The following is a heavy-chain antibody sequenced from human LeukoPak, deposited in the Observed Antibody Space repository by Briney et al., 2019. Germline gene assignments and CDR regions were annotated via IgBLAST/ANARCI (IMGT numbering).Heavy chain of an antibody. CDR3: ARAPITMVRGVIYYYGMDV. CDR1: GYTFTSYA. D-gene: IGHD3-10*01. V-gene: IGHV1-3*01. CDR2: INAGNGNT. J-gene: IGHJ6*04. Sequence: LEASVKVSCKASGYTFTSYAMRWVRQAPGQRLEWMGWINAGNGNTKYSQKFQGRATITRDTSASTAYMELSSLRSEDTAVYYCARAPITMVRGVIYYYGMDVWGKGTTVTVSS.